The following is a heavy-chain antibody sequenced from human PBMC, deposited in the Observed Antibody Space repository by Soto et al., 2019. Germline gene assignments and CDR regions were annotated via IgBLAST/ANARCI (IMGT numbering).Heavy chain of an antibody. Sequence: QTLSLTCAISGDSVASTNAAWRWIRQSPSRGLEWLGRTYYRSNWYSDYAVSVKSRITINPDTSKNQFSLQLNSVTPEDTAVYYCARGSYYSGWVWGQGTLVTVSS. J-gene: IGHJ4*02. D-gene: IGHD6-19*01. CDR2: TYYRSNWYS. CDR1: GDSVASTNAA. CDR3: ARGSYYSGWV. V-gene: IGHV6-1*01.